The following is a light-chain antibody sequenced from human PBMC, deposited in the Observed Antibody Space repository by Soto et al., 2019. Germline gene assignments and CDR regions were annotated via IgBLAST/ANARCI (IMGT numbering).Light chain of an antibody. J-gene: IGLJ3*02. CDR3: ASWDDSLNIWV. CDR2: KTD. V-gene: IGLV1-44*01. CDR1: SANLARNS. Sequence: QSVLTQPPSASGNPGQRVTISCSGSSANLARNSVNWYQQFPGTAPKLLIHKTDQRPSGGPDRFSGSKSGTSASLAITGLQSEDEGDYYCASWDDSLNIWVFGGGTKLTVL.